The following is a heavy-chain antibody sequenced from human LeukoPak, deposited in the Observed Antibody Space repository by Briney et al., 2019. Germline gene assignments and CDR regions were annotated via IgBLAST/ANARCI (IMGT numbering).Heavy chain of an antibody. Sequence: GGSLRLSCAASGFTFKNYRMNWVRQAPGKGLEWVSSISSSSSYIYYADSVKGRFTISRDNAKNSLYLQMNSLRGEDTAVYYCARDSGNDDYGDYFDYWGQGTLVTVSS. D-gene: IGHD4-17*01. CDR3: ARDSGNDDYGDYFDY. CDR1: GFTFKNYR. V-gene: IGHV3-21*04. J-gene: IGHJ4*02. CDR2: ISSSSSYI.